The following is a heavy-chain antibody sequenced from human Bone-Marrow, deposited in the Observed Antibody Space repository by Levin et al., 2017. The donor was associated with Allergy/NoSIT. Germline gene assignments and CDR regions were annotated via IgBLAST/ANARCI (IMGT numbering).Heavy chain of an antibody. D-gene: IGHD3-10*01. CDR3: ARDWAVRLDP. Sequence: PSETLSLTCTVSGASIIDYYWTWIRQSPGKGLEWIGYIYYNGGTNYNPSLKSRVTMSLDTSKNQFSLKLSSLTAADTAVYYCARDWAVRLDPWGQGTLVSVSS. J-gene: IGHJ5*02. CDR1: GASIIDYY. CDR2: IYYNGGT. V-gene: IGHV4-59*01.